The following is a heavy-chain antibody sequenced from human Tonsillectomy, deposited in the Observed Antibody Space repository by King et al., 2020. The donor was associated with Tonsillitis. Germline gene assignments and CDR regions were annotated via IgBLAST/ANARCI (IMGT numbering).Heavy chain of an antibody. CDR2: IVPLFGTT. CDR1: GGTFTTNA. D-gene: IGHD2/OR15-2a*01. V-gene: IGHV1-69*18. Sequence: VQLVQSGAEVRKPGSSVKVSCKSSGGTFTTNAISWVRQTPGQGLEWLGKIVPLFGTTDYAQNFQGRLTITADGSTTTAYMELRSLTSADTAVYFCARDGGGFGDLLFSLWGPGTLVTVSS. CDR3: ARDGGGFGDLLFSL. J-gene: IGHJ4*02.